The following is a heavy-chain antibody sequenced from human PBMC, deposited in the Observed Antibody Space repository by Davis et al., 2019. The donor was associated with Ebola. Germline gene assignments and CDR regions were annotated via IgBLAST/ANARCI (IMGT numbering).Heavy chain of an antibody. J-gene: IGHJ6*04. CDR1: GYTFTSYY. D-gene: IGHD2-15*01. CDR2: INPSGGST. CDR3: ARERLIVVVVAATGDYYYGMDV. V-gene: IGHV1-46*01. Sequence: ASVKVSCKASGYTFTSYYMHWVRQAPGQGLEWMGIINPSGGSTSYAQKFQGRVTMTRDTSTGTVYMELSSLRSEDTAVYYWARERLIVVVVAATGDYYYGMDVWGKGTTVTVSS.